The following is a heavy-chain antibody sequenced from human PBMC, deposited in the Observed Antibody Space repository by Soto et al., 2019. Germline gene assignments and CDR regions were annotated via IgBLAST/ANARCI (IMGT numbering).Heavy chain of an antibody. CDR2: ISSSSSTI. CDR3: ARGSDSSSSPYCGMDV. D-gene: IGHD6-6*01. CDR1: GFTFSSYS. J-gene: IGHJ6*02. V-gene: IGHV3-48*02. Sequence: PGGSLRLSCAASGFTFSSYSMNWVRQAPGKGLEWVSYISSSSSTIYYADSVKGRFTISRDNAKNSLYLQMNSLRDEDTAVYYCARGSDSSSSPYCGMDVWGQGTTVTVSS.